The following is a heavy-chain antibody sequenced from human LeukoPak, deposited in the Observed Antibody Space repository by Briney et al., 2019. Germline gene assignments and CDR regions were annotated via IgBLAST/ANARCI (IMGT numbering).Heavy chain of an antibody. V-gene: IGHV4-59*12. D-gene: IGHD2-8*02. CDR2: IYYSGST. CDR1: GGSISSYY. J-gene: IGHJ4*02. CDR3: AREDTGGLDY. Sequence: PSETLSLTCTVSGGSISSYYWSWIRQPPGKGLEWIGYIYYSGSTNYNPSLKSRVTISVDTSKNQFSLKLISVTAADTAVYYCAREDTGGLDYWGQGTLVTVSS.